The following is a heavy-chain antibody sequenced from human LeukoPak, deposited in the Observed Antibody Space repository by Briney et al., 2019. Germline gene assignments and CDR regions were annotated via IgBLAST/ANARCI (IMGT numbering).Heavy chain of an antibody. V-gene: IGHV1-69*13. CDR2: ITPIFGTA. CDR3: ARGWLAETTVVTPYNY. CDR1: GGAFSSYD. Sequence: SVKVSCKTSGGAFSSYDISWLRQAPGQGLEWLGGITPIFGTANYAQKFQGRVTITAVESMSTAYMELSSLRSEDTAVYYCARGWLAETTVVTPYNYWGQGTLVTVSS. D-gene: IGHD4-23*01. J-gene: IGHJ4*02.